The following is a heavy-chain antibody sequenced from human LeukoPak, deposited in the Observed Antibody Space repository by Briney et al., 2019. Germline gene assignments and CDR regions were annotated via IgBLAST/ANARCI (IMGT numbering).Heavy chain of an antibody. V-gene: IGHV1-46*01. J-gene: IGHJ6*03. Sequence: ASVKVSCKASGYTFTSYYMHWVRQAPGQGLEWMGIINPSGGSTSYAQKFQGRVTMTRDMSTSTVYMELSSLRSEDTAVYYCARDPYSGAYGNTYYYYMDVWGKGTTVTISS. CDR2: INPSGGST. CDR1: GYTFTSYY. CDR3: ARDPYSGAYGNTYYYYMDV. D-gene: IGHD1-26*01.